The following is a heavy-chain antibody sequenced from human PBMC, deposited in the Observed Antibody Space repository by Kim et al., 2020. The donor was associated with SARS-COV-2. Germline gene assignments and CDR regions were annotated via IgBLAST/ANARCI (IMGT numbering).Heavy chain of an antibody. V-gene: IGHV3-23*01. CDR3: AKVGYSYGPFDY. J-gene: IGHJ4*02. Sequence: YADTVKGRFTITRDNSKNTLYLQMNSLRAEDTAVYYCAKVGYSYGPFDYWGQGTLVTVSS. D-gene: IGHD5-18*01.